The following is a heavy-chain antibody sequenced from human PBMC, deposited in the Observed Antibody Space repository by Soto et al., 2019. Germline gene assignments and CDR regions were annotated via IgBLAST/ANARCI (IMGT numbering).Heavy chain of an antibody. Sequence: EVQLVESGGGLVQPGGSLRLSCAVSGFTVSSNYMSWVRQAPGKGLEWVSVIYSGGSTYYADSVKGRFTISRDNSKNTLYLQMNSLRAEDTAVYYCAREGILSPLYYWGQGTLVTVSS. CDR1: GFTVSSNY. J-gene: IGHJ4*02. V-gene: IGHV3-66*01. CDR3: AREGILSPLYY. CDR2: IYSGGST. D-gene: IGHD2-8*02.